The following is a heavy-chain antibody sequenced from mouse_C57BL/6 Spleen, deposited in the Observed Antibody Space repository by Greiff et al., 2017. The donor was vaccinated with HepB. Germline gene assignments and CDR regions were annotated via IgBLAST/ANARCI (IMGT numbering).Heavy chain of an antibody. CDR3: ARRGDYYGSSRWFAY. V-gene: IGHV3-6*01. CDR2: ISYDGSN. D-gene: IGHD1-1*01. CDR1: GYSITSGYY. J-gene: IGHJ3*01. Sequence: EVQVVESGPGLVKPSQSLSLTCSVTGYSITSGYYWNWIRQFPGNKLEWMGYISYDGSNNYNPSLKNRISITRDTSKNQFFLKLNSVTTEDTATYYCARRGDYYGSSRWFAYWGQGTLVTVSA.